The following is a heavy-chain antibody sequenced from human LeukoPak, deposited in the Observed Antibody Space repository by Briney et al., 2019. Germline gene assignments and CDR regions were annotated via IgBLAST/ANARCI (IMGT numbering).Heavy chain of an antibody. J-gene: IGHJ5*02. V-gene: IGHV5-51*01. CDR3: ARLECSSTTCYLFGWFDP. CDR1: GYSFTSYW. CDR2: IYPGDSDT. Sequence: GESLKISCKGSGYSFTSYWIGWVRQMPGKGLEWMGIIYPGDSDTRYSPSFQGQVTISADTSINTAYLQWSRLKASDTAMYYCARLECSSTTCYLFGWFDPWGQGTLVTVSS. D-gene: IGHD2-2*01.